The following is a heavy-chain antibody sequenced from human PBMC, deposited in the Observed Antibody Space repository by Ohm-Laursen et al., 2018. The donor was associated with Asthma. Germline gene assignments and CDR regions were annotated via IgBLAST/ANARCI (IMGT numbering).Heavy chain of an antibody. CDR2: MNPNRGNT. Sequence: ASVKVSCKASGYTFTSYDINWVRQATGQGLEWMGWMNPNRGNTSYAQKFQGRVTMTRNTSISTAYMELSSLRSEDTAVYYCALSYYDSSGRYYYYGMDVWGQGTTVTVSS. CDR3: ALSYYDSSGRYYYYGMDV. J-gene: IGHJ6*02. CDR1: GYTFTSYD. D-gene: IGHD3-22*01. V-gene: IGHV1-8*01.